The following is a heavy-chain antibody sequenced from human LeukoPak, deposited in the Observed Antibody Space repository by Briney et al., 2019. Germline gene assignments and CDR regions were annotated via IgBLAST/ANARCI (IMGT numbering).Heavy chain of an antibody. J-gene: IGHJ4*02. D-gene: IGHD5-18*01. Sequence: GGSLRLSCAASGFTFDDYAMHWVRQAPGKGLEWVSLISGDGGSTYYADSVKGRFTISRDNSKNSLYLQINSLRTEDTALYYCEKVTLSFEYSLDYWGQGPLVTVSS. CDR2: ISGDGGST. CDR3: EKVTLSFEYSLDY. V-gene: IGHV3-43*02. CDR1: GFTFDDYA.